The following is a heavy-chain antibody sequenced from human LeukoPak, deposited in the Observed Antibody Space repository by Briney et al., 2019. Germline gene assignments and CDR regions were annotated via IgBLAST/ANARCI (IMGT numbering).Heavy chain of an antibody. D-gene: IGHD2-15*01. Sequence: PSETLSLTCTVSGGSISSGGYYWSWIRQHPGKGLEWIGYIYYSGSTYYNPSLKSRVTISVDTSKNQFSLKLSSVTAADTAVYYCASQGVVGSAFDIWGQGTMVTVSS. CDR3: ASQGVVGSAFDI. CDR1: GGSISSGGYY. CDR2: IYYSGST. V-gene: IGHV4-31*03. J-gene: IGHJ3*02.